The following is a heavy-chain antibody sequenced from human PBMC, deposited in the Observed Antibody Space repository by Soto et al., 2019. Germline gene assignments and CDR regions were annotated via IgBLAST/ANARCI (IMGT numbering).Heavy chain of an antibody. J-gene: IGHJ4*02. CDR3: VKRQVSLVRGISPFDS. D-gene: IGHD3-10*01. CDR1: GFTFNSND. V-gene: IGHV3-23*01. Sequence: EVQLLESGGGLVQPGGALRLSCAVSGFTFNSNDMTWVRQAPGKGLEWVSTISSSGAFTYHVDSVRGRLTISRDNTKHTVYLQMTSLRAEDTAVYYCVKRQVSLVRGISPFDSWGQGALVTSSS. CDR2: ISSSGAFT.